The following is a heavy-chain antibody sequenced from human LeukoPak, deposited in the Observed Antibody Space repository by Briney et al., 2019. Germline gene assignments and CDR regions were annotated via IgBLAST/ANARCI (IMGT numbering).Heavy chain of an antibody. Sequence: PSETLSLTCAVSGDSISSSDWWSWVRQPPGKGLQWIGEIHHSGSTNYNPSLKNRVTISVDKSKNQFSLRLTSVTAADTAVYYCAKFGIVTRVTKEDSWGQGTLVTVSS. CDR2: IHHSGST. V-gene: IGHV4-4*02. D-gene: IGHD2-21*01. CDR3: AKFGIVTRVTKEDS. J-gene: IGHJ4*02. CDR1: GDSISSSDW.